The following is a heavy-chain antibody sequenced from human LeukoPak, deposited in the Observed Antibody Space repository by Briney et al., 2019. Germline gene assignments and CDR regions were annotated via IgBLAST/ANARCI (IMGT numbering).Heavy chain of an antibody. Sequence: PGESLKISCKGSGYIFTNYWIAWVRQMPGKGLEWMGIIYPGDSDTRYSPSFQGQVTISADKPISTAYLQWSSLKASDTAMYYCARRSGNFQADYNFDYWGQGTLVTVSS. J-gene: IGHJ4*02. D-gene: IGHD1-26*01. V-gene: IGHV5-51*01. CDR3: ARRSGNFQADYNFDY. CDR1: GYIFTNYW. CDR2: IYPGDSDT.